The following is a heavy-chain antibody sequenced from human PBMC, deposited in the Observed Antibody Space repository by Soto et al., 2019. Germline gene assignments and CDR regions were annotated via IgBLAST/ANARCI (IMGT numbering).Heavy chain of an antibody. CDR3: GXIXLDGAFDI. D-gene: IGHD1-1*01. V-gene: IGHV1-18*01. J-gene: IGHJ3*02. CDR2: ISAYNGNT. CDR1: GYTFTSYG. Sequence: QVQLVQSGAEVKKPGASVKVSCKASGYTFTSYGISWVRQAPGQGLEWMGWISAYNGNTNYVQKLQGRVTMTTDTXTXXAXXXXXXXXXXXTAVYYCGXIXLDGAFDIWGQGTMVTVSS.